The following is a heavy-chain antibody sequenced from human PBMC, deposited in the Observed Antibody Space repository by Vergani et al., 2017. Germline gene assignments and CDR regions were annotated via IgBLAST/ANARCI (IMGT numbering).Heavy chain of an antibody. D-gene: IGHD6-13*01. V-gene: IGHV4-59*02. J-gene: IGHJ5*02. CDR1: GVSVTDYN. CDR2: LSTTGGA. CDR3: AGDTHSWQRADR. Sequence: QAQLQESGPGLVKPSETLSLTCHVFGVSVTDYNCNWIRQAPGKGLEWCGSLSTTGGATHASHNPSLKSRVSLWVDTSKSQFSLRLTSVTAAGSAIYYCAGDTHSWQRADRWGQGLLVSVSS.